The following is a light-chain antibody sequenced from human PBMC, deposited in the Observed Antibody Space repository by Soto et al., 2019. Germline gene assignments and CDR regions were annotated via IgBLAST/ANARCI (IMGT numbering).Light chain of an antibody. CDR1: NSDVGGYDS. Sequence: QSALTQPASVSGSPGQSITMSCTGTNSDVGGYDSVSWYQQHAGRAPKLIIYDVSNRPSGVSGRVSGSKFGNTACLTISGLQAEDEADYYCSSYTSSSLYVFGTGTKLTVL. CDR2: DVS. V-gene: IGLV2-14*01. J-gene: IGLJ1*01. CDR3: SSYTSSSLYV.